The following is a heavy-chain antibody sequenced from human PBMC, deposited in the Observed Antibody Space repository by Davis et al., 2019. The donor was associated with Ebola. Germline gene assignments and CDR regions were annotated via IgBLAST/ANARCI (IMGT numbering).Heavy chain of an antibody. CDR1: GFTFSSYA. D-gene: IGHD3-3*01. CDR3: AKDLAYDLWSGYTGDY. V-gene: IGHV3-30-3*01. Sequence: GESLKISCAASGFTFSSYAMHWVRQAPGKGLEWVAVISYDGSNKYYADSVKGRFTISRDNSKNTLYLQMNSLRAEDTAVYYCAKDLAYDLWSGYTGDYWGQGTLVTVSS. CDR2: ISYDGSNK. J-gene: IGHJ4*02.